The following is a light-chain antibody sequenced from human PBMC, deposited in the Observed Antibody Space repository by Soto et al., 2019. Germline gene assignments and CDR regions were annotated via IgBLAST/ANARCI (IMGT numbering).Light chain of an antibody. CDR3: QQYGSSPRIT. CDR1: QSVSTY. J-gene: IGKJ5*01. CDR2: DAS. Sequence: EIVLTQSPATLCSSPGERATLPCRTSQSVSTYLAWYQQKPGQAPRLLIYDASNRATGIPARFSGSGSGTDVTLTISRLEPEDFAVYYCQQYGSSPRITFGQGTRLEIK. V-gene: IGKV3-20*01.